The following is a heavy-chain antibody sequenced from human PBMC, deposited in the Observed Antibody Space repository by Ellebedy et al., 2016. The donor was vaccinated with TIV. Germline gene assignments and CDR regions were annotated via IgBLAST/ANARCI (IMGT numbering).Heavy chain of an antibody. CDR2: FDPEDGET. D-gene: IGHD3-22*01. CDR3: ATVLGADSSGYDNWFNP. V-gene: IGHV1-24*01. J-gene: IGHJ5*02. CDR1: SYTFTSYG. Sequence: ASVKVSXKASSYTFTSYGISWVRQAPGKGLEWMGGFDPEDGETIYAQKFQGRVTMTEDTSTDTAYMELSSLRSEDTAVYYCATVLGADSSGYDNWFNPWGQGTLVTVSS.